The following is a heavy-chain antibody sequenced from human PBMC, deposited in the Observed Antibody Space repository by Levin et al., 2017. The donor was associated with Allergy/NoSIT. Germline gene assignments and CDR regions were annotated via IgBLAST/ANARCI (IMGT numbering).Heavy chain of an antibody. D-gene: IGHD6-13*01. V-gene: IGHV3-23*01. J-gene: IGHJ4*02. CDR1: GFTFSSYA. Sequence: QSGESLKISCAASGFTFSSYAMSWVRQAPGKGLEWVSAISGSGGSTYYADSVKGRFTISRDNSKNTLYLQMNSLRAEDTAVYYCAKGGAAGPRYFDYWGQGTLVTVSS. CDR3: AKGGAAGPRYFDY. CDR2: ISGSGGST.